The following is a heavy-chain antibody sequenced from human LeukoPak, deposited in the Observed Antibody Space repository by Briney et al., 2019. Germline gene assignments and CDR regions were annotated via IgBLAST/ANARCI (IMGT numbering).Heavy chain of an antibody. CDR1: GFTFSSYA. Sequence: GGSLRLSCAASGFTFSSYAMSWVRQAPGKGLEWVSAISGSGGSTYYADSVKGRFTISRDNSKNTLYLQMNSLRAEDTAVYYCAKGYTGDIVVVVAALNWGQGTLVTVSS. CDR2: ISGSGGST. D-gene: IGHD2-15*01. J-gene: IGHJ4*02. CDR3: AKGYTGDIVVVVAALN. V-gene: IGHV3-23*01.